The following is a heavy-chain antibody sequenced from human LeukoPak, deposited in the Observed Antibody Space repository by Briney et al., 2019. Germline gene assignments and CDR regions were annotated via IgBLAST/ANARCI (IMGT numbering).Heavy chain of an antibody. J-gene: IGHJ2*01. V-gene: IGHV3-23*01. Sequence: RGSLRLSCAASGFTFSRHAMTWVRQAPGKGLEWVSAITDSGGSTYYADSVKGRFTISRDNSKNTLYLQMNSLRAEDTALYYCARDMSPSGGYVPWYFDLWGRGTLVTVSS. CDR3: ARDMSPSGGYVPWYFDL. CDR2: ITDSGGST. D-gene: IGHD1-26*01. CDR1: GFTFSRHA.